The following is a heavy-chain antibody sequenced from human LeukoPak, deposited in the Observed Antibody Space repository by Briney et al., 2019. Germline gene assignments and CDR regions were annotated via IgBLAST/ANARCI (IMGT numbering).Heavy chain of an antibody. CDR1: GFTFSSYA. D-gene: IGHD3-10*01. V-gene: IGHV3-23*01. J-gene: IGHJ4*02. CDR3: AKGDPYYGLVCDY. Sequence: PGGSLRLSCAASGFTFSSYAMSWVRQAPGKGLELVSAISGSGGSTYYADSVKGRLTISRDNSKNTLYLQMNSLRAEDTAVYYCAKGDPYYGLVCDYWGQGTLVTVSS. CDR2: ISGSGGST.